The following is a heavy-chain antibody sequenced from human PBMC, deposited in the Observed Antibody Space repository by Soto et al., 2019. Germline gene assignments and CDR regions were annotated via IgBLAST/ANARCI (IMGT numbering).Heavy chain of an antibody. CDR2: IYHSGST. CDR1: SGSISSSNW. CDR3: ARAPVSGYDHRVPFDL. J-gene: IGHJ3*01. D-gene: IGHD5-12*01. Sequence: QVQLQESGPGLVKPSGTLSLTCAVSSGSISSSNWWSWVRQPPGKGLEWIGEIYHSGSTNYNPSLKSRVTISVAKSKTQFSLHLSSVTAADTAVYYCARAPVSGYDHRVPFDLWGKGTMVTVSS. V-gene: IGHV4-4*02.